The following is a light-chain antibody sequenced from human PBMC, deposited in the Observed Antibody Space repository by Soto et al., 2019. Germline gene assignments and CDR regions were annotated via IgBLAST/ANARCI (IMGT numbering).Light chain of an antibody. J-gene: IGKJ1*01. CDR3: QQCSSSPVT. Sequence: EIMLTHSPGTLSCTPGERATLSCRASQSVSNNYLAWYQQKPGQAPRLVIYGASSRATGIPDRFSASGSGTDFTLTISRLEPEDFAVYFCQQCSSSPVTFGQGTKVDI. CDR2: GAS. CDR1: QSVSNNY. V-gene: IGKV3-20*01.